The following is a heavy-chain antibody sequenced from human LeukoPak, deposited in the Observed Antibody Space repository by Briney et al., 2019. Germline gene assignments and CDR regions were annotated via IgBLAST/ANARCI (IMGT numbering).Heavy chain of an antibody. V-gene: IGHV5-51*01. CDR2: IYPGDSDT. Sequence: GESLKISCTGSGYNFAHDWIGWVRQMPGKGLEWMGIIYPGDSDTIYSPSFQGQVTISADKSISTAYLQWSSLKASDTAMYFCAGQESELTTPANRYFDTWGQGTLVTVSS. D-gene: IGHD1-1*01. CDR1: GYNFAHDW. J-gene: IGHJ4*02. CDR3: AGQESELTTPANRYFDT.